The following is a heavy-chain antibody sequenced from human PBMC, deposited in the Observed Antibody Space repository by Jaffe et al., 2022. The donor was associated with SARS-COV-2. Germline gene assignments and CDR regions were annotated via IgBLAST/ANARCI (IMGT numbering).Heavy chain of an antibody. Sequence: QVQLVESGGGVVQPGRSLRLSCAASGFTFSSYAMHWVRQAPGKGLEWVAVISYDGSNKYSADSVKGRFTISRDNSKNTLYLQMNSLRAEDTAVYYCARVRIAAALNDAFDIWGQGTMVTVSS. J-gene: IGHJ3*02. CDR2: ISYDGSNK. CDR1: GFTFSSYA. D-gene: IGHD6-13*01. V-gene: IGHV3-30*04. CDR3: ARVRIAAALNDAFDI.